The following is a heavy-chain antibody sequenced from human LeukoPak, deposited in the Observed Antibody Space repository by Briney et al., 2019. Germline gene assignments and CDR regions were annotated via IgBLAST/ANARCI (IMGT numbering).Heavy chain of an antibody. J-gene: IGHJ6*03. V-gene: IGHV4-61*02. CDR1: GGSISSGSYY. CDR2: IYTSGST. D-gene: IGHD6-19*01. CDR3: ARDLDYSSSWYPYSSGWYGGYYYMDV. Sequence: NTSETLSLTCTVSGGSISSGSYYWSWIRQPAGKGLEWIGRIYTSGSTNYNPSLKSRVTISVDTSKNQFSLKLSSVTAADTAVYYCARDLDYSSSWYPYSSGWYGGYYYMDVWGKGTTVTVSS.